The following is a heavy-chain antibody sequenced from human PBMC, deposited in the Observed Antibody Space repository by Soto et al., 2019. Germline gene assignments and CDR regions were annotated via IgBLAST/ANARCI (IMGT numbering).Heavy chain of an antibody. D-gene: IGHD3-22*01. Sequence: EVQLLESGGGLVQPGGSLRLSCAASGFTFSSYAMSWVRQAPGKGLEWVSAISGSGGSTYYADSVKGRFTISRDNSKNTLYLQMNSLRAEDTAVYYCAPRPDYYDSSGYYAWGQGTLVTVSS. CDR3: APRPDYYDSSGYYA. CDR1: GFTFSSYA. CDR2: ISGSGGST. V-gene: IGHV3-23*01. J-gene: IGHJ5*02.